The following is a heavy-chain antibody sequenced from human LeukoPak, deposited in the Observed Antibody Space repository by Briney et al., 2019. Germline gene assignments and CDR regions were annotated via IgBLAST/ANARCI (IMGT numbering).Heavy chain of an antibody. J-gene: IGHJ6*03. CDR1: GFTFSNYA. CDR2: ITSSGTYI. CDR3: AKGVGDYYGSGSYYPCYMDV. V-gene: IGHV3-21*01. D-gene: IGHD3-10*01. Sequence: TGGSLRLSCAASGFTFSNYAMNWVRQAPGKALEWVSSITSSGTYIFYADSVKGRFTISRDNSKNTLYLQMNSLRAEDTAVYYCAKGVGDYYGSGSYYPCYMDVWGKGTTVTISS.